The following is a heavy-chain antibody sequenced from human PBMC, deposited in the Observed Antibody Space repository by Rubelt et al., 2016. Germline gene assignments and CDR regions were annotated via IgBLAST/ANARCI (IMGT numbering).Heavy chain of an antibody. D-gene: IGHD2-15*01. J-gene: IGHJ5*02. V-gene: IGHV1-8*01. Sequence: VKKPGASVKVSCKASGYTFTSYDINWVRQATGQGLEWMGWMNPNSGNTGYAQKFQGRVTMTRDTSTSTVYMELSSLRSEDTAVYYCARDRGYCSGGSCYTTDWFDPWGQGTLVSVSS. CDR3: ARDRGYCSGGSCYTTDWFDP. CDR1: GYTFTSYD. CDR2: MNPNSGNT.